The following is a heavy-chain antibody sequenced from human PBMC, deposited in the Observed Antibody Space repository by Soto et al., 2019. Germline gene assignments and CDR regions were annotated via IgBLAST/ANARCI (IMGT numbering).Heavy chain of an antibody. CDR3: ARIAGPALTYFDF. Sequence: ASVKVSCKASRYAFTNFNMHWVRQAPGQGLERLGVNNPSSGAATYQQKFQDRVTMTRDTSTSTAYMVLSDLRPEDTAVYYCARIAGPALTYFDFWG. CDR2: NNPSSGAA. V-gene: IGHV1-46*01. J-gene: IGHJ4*01. D-gene: IGHD3-9*01. CDR1: RYAFTNFN.